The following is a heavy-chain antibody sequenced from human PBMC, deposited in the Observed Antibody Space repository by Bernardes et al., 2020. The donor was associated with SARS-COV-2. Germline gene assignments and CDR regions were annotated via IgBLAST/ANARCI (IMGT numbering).Heavy chain of an antibody. Sequence: GGSLRLSCAASGFTVSSNYMSWVRQAPGKGLEWVSVIYSGGSTYYADSVKGRFTISRHNSKNTLYLQMNSLRAEDTAVYYSANSLGYCSGGSCYSSYYYGMDVWGQGTTVTVSS. CDR2: IYSGGST. J-gene: IGHJ6*02. D-gene: IGHD2-15*01. CDR1: GFTVSSNY. V-gene: IGHV3-53*04. CDR3: ANSLGYCSGGSCYSSYYYGMDV.